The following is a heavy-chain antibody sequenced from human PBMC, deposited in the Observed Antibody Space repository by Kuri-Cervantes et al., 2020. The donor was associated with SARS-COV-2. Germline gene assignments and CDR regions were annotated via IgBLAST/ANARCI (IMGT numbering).Heavy chain of an antibody. V-gene: IGHV3-30*18. J-gene: IGHJ6*02. CDR1: GFTFSSYG. Sequence: LSLTCAASGFTFSSYGMHWVRQAPGKGLEWVAVITYDGSNKYYADSVKGRFTISRDNSKNTLYLQMNSLRAEDTAVYYCAKPHYSKAYYYYCMDVWGQGTTVTVSS. CDR3: AKPHYSKAYYYYCMDV. CDR2: ITYDGSNK. D-gene: IGHD4-11*01.